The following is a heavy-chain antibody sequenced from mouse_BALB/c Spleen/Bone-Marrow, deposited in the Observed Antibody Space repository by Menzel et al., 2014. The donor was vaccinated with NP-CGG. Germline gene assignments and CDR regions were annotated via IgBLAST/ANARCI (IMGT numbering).Heavy chain of an antibody. J-gene: IGHJ2*01. CDR1: GFNIKETY. D-gene: IGHD1-2*01. V-gene: IGHV14-3*02. CDR3: ARYRLGTYFDY. Sequence: VQLKQSGAELVKPGGSVKLSCTASGFNIKETYMHWVKQRPEQGLEWIGRIDPANGNTKYDPKFQGKATITADTSSNTAYLQLSSLTSEDTAVYYCARYRLGTYFDYWGQGTTLTVSS. CDR2: IDPANGNT.